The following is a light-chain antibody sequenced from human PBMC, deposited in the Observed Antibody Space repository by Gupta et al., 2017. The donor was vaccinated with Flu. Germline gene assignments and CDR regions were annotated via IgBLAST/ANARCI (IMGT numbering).Light chain of an antibody. V-gene: IGKV1-5*03. CDR2: MAS. Sequence: GDRVTITCRASQSIKRWLAWYQQKPGKAPRLLIYMASTLEIGVPSRFSGSGFGTEFTLTISSLQPDDFATYYCQQYDTYCSFGQGTRLEIK. CDR1: QSIKRW. CDR3: QQYDTYCS. J-gene: IGKJ2*04.